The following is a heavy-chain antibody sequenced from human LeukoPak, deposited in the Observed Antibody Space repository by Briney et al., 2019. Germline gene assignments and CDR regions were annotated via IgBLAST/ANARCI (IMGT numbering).Heavy chain of an antibody. V-gene: IGHV1-69*01. CDR2: IIPIFGTA. J-gene: IGHJ4*02. D-gene: IGHD3-9*01. Sequence: SVKVSCKAPGGTFSSYAISWVRQAPGQGLEWMGGIIPIFGTANYAQKFQGRVTITADESTSKAYMELSRLRSEDTAVYYCARDRHPNYDILTGYYIEFDYWGQGTLVTVSS. CDR1: GGTFSSYA. CDR3: ARDRHPNYDILTGYYIEFDY.